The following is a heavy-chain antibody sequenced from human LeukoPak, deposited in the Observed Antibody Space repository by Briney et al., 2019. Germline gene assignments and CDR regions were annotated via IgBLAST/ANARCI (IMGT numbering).Heavy chain of an antibody. CDR3: ARDGIYCSGGSCYLNWFDP. CDR1: GYTFTSYY. J-gene: IGHJ5*02. V-gene: IGHV1-46*01. D-gene: IGHD2-15*01. CDR2: INPSGGST. Sequence: AASVKVSCKASGYTFTSYYMHWVRQAPGQGLEWMGIINPSGGSTSYAQKFQGRVTMTRGTSTSTVYMELSSLRSEDTAVYYCARDGIYCSGGSCYLNWFDPWGQGTLVPVSS.